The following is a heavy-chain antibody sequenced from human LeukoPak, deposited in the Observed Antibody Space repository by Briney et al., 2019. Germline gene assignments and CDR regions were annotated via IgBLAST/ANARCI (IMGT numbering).Heavy chain of an antibody. J-gene: IGHJ4*02. V-gene: IGHV1-69*06. CDR3: ARASKLGYCSGGSCYHRPYYFDY. CDR2: IIPIFGTA. CDR1: GGTFSSYA. D-gene: IGHD2-15*01. Sequence: SVKVSCKASGGTFSSYAISWVRQAPGQGLEWMGGIIPIFGTANYAQKFQGRVTITADKSTSTAYMELSSLRSEDTAVYYCARASKLGYCSGGSCYHRPYYFDYWGQGTLVTVSS.